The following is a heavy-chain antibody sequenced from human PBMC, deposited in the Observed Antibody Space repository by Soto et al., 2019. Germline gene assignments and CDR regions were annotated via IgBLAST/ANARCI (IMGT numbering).Heavy chain of an antibody. CDR3: GRVYGDYRDY. Sequence: PSATLSLTCTFYGGPIRTYYWSCIRQPPGKVLEWIGYIYYSGSTHYHPSLKSRVTISVEPAKNQFSLKLSSVTAAETAVYYFGRVYGDYRDYWGQGALVPVS. CDR1: GGPIRTYY. CDR2: IYYSGST. V-gene: IGHV4-59*01. J-gene: IGHJ4*02. D-gene: IGHD4-17*01.